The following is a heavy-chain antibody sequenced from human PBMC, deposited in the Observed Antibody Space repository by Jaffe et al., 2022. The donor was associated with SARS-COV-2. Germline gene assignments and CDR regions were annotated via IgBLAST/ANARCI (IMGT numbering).Heavy chain of an antibody. CDR2: IWYDGSNK. J-gene: IGHJ6*02. CDR3: ARDFIAAAGTFDYYYGMDV. CDR1: GFTFSSYG. V-gene: IGHV3-33*01. Sequence: QVQLVESGGGVVQPGRSLRLSCAASGFTFSSYGMHWVRQAPGKGLEWVAVIWYDGSNKYYADSVKGRFTISRDNSKNTLYLQMNSLRAEDTAVYYCARDFIAAAGTFDYYYGMDVWGQGTTVTVSS. D-gene: IGHD6-13*01.